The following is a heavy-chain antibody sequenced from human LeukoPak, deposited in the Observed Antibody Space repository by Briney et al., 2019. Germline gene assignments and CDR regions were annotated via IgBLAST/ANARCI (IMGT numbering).Heavy chain of an antibody. CDR1: GFSFSSYA. CDR2: ISGSGGNT. J-gene: IGHJ4*02. D-gene: IGHD3-22*01. CDR3: AKRASGYYRYYFDY. V-gene: IGHV3-23*01. Sequence: PGGSLRLSCAVSGFSFSSYAMSWVRQAPGKGLEWVSAISGSGGNTYYADSVKGRFTISRDNSKNTLYLQMNSLRAEDTAVYYCAKRASGYYRYYFDYWGQGTLVTVSS.